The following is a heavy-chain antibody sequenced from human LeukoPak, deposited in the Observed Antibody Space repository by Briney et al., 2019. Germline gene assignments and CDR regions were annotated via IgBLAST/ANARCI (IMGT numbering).Heavy chain of an antibody. D-gene: IGHD3-22*01. CDR3: AIMVKNYYDESAYYGDV. Sequence: HGEPLEISFEGSGSRFTTYWFGGVRQMPGKGLEWTGIIDPDDSDTSYRPSCQGQVTISVEMSSSTGFLQWSSSKASDPAHYSWAIMVKNYYDESAYYGDVWGQGTMVTVSS. CDR2: IDPDDSDT. CDR1: GSRFTTYW. V-gene: IGHV5-51*01. J-gene: IGHJ3*01.